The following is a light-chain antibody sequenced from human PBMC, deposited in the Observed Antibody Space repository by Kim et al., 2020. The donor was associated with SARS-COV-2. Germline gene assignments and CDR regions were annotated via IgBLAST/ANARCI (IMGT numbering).Light chain of an antibody. J-gene: IGKJ5*01. CDR3: QHYDGSLFA. CDR2: AAS. CDR1: QSVGGNY. V-gene: IGKV3-20*01. Sequence: LLLTQSPGTLSLSPGERATLSCRASQSVGGNYLSWFQQKPGQPPRRLIYAASTRAAGIPDRFSGRGSGTNFALTISRLEPDDFAVYFCQHYDGSLFAFGQGTRLEI.